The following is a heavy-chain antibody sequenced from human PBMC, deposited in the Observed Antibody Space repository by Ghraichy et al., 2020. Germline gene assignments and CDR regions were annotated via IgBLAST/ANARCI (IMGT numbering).Heavy chain of an antibody. CDR1: GFTFSSYA. V-gene: IGHV3-23*01. Sequence: GGSLRLSCAASGFTFSSYAMSWVRQAPGKGLEWVSAISGSGGSTYYADSVKGRFTISRDNSKNTLYLQMNSLRAEDTAVYYCAKRRALGSGWYLINYYFDYWGQGTLVTVSS. CDR2: ISGSGGST. J-gene: IGHJ4*02. CDR3: AKRRALGSGWYLINYYFDY. D-gene: IGHD6-19*01.